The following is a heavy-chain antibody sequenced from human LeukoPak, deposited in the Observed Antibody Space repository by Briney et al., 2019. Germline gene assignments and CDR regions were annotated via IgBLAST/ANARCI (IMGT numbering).Heavy chain of an antibody. V-gene: IGHV4-59*01. Sequence: SETLSLTCTVSGGSISSYYWSWIRQPPGKGLEWIGYIYYSGSTNYNPSLKSRVTISVDTSKNQSSLKLSSVTAADTAVYYCARDLGYYYDSSGSLRRYNWFDPWGQGTLVTVSS. D-gene: IGHD3-22*01. CDR2: IYYSGST. CDR1: GGSISSYY. CDR3: ARDLGYYYDSSGSLRRYNWFDP. J-gene: IGHJ5*02.